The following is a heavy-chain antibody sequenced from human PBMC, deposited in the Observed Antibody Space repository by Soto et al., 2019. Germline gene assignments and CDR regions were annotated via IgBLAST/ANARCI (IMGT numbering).Heavy chain of an antibody. V-gene: IGHV4-34*01. D-gene: IGHD3-10*01. CDR3: ARGHALRGVKEYYYGMDV. CDR2: INHSGST. CDR1: GGSFSGYY. Sequence: SETLSLTCAVYGGSFSGYYWSWIRQPPGKGLEWIGEINHSGSTNYNPSLKSRVTISVDTSKNQFSLKLSSVTAADTAVYYCARGHALRGVKEYYYGMDVWGQGTTGTVSS. J-gene: IGHJ6*02.